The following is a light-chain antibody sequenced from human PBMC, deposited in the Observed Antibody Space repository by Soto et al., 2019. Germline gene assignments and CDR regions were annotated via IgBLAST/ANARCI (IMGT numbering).Light chain of an antibody. CDR3: ISYTNSSAVV. CDR2: EVT. CDR1: RDDIGAYDY. V-gene: IGLV2-14*01. J-gene: IGLJ2*01. Sequence: QSALTQPASVSGSLGQSITISCAGTRDDIGAYDYVSWYQQHPGNAPKLLVYEVTNRPSGVSDRFSGSKSGNTASLTISGLQAEDEADYYCISYTNSSAVVFGGGTQLTVL.